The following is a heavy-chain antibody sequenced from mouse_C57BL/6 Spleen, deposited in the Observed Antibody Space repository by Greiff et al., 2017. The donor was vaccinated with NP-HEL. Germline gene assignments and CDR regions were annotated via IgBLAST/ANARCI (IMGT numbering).Heavy chain of an antibody. CDR2: INPNNGGT. CDR1: GYTFTDYN. CDR3: ARFRYPYYAMDY. Sequence: EVKLMESGPELVKPGASVKIPCKASGYTFTDYNMAWVKQSHGKSLEWIGDINPNNGGTIYNQKFKGKATLTVDKSSSTAYMELRSLTSEDTAVYYCARFRYPYYAMDYWGQGTSVTVSS. J-gene: IGHJ4*01. V-gene: IGHV1-18*01. D-gene: IGHD1-1*01.